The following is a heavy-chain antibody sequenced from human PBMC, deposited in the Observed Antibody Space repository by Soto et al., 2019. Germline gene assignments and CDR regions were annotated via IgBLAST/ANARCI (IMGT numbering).Heavy chain of an antibody. CDR3: ARSRLLWFGELNGSPNYYYGMDV. CDR1: GGSISSYY. D-gene: IGHD3-10*01. Sequence: PSETLSLTCTVSGGSISSYYWSWIRQPPGKGLEWIGYIYYSGSTNYNPSLKSRVTISVDTSKDQFSLKLSSVTAADTAVYYCARSRLLWFGELNGSPNYYYGMDVWGQGTTVTVSS. CDR2: IYYSGST. J-gene: IGHJ6*02. V-gene: IGHV4-59*01.